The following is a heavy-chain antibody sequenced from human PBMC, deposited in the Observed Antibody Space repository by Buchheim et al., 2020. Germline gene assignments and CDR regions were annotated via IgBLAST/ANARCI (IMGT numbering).Heavy chain of an antibody. CDR1: GFSISRYG. Sequence: QVQLVESGGGVVQPGRSLRLSCAASGFSISRYGMHWVRQAPGKGLEWVAVISHDGRRKHYGDSVKGRFNISRDNSNNTLELQMNSLRAEDTAVYYCATYYYDSSGPRDWGQGTL. V-gene: IGHV3-30*03. CDR3: ATYYYDSSGPRD. CDR2: ISHDGRRK. D-gene: IGHD3-22*01. J-gene: IGHJ4*02.